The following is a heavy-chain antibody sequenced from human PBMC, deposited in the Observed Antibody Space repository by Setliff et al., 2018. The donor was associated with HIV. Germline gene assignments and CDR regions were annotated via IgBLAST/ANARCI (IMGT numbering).Heavy chain of an antibody. V-gene: IGHV4-4*07. J-gene: IGHJ5*02. CDR3: ARDRHSSGLGSYGP. D-gene: IGHD3-10*01. CDR1: GVSFGVYR. CDR2: IDSSGTT. Sequence: PSETLSLTCTISGVSFGVYRWSWIRQSAGRGLEWIGRIDSSGTTDYKPSLKGRVAISVDTSRNQFSLRVTSVTAADTAVYFCARDRHSSGLGSYGPWGPGILVTVSS.